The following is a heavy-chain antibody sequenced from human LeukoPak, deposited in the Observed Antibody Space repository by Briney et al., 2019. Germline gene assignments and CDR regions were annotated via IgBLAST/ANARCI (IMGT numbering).Heavy chain of an antibody. CDR1: GFTFSSDA. Sequence: PGGSQRLSCGACGFTFSSDAMGWVRQAPGKGLEWVSAISGSGGSTYYADSVKGRFTISRDNSKNTLYLQMNSLRAEDTAVYYCAKKVSPGAFDPWGQGTLVTVSS. CDR3: AKKVSPGAFDP. CDR2: ISGSGGST. J-gene: IGHJ5*02. V-gene: IGHV3-23*01.